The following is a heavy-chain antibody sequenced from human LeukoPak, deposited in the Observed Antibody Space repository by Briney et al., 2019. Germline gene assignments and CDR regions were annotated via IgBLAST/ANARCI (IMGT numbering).Heavy chain of an antibody. CDR3: ATGPPIITMVRGVTGAWFDP. D-gene: IGHD3-10*01. CDR1: GYTLTELS. CDR2: FDPEDGET. V-gene: IGHV1-24*01. J-gene: IGHJ5*02. Sequence: RASVKVSCKVSGYTLTELSMHWVRQAPGKGLEWMGGFDPEDGETIYAQKFQGRVTITEDTSTDTAYMELSSLRSEDTAVYYCATGPPIITMVRGVTGAWFDPWGQGTLVTVSS.